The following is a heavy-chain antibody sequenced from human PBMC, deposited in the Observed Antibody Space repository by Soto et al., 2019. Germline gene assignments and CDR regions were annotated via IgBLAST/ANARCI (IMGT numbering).Heavy chain of an antibody. CDR3: TTHLLVAVAGTSYGMDV. Sequence: EVQLVESGGGLVQPGGSLKLSCAASGFTFSGSAMHWVRQASGKGLEWVGRIRSKANSYATAYAASVKGRFTISIDDSTNTAYLQMNSLKTEDTAVYYCTTHLLVAVAGTSYGMDVWGQGTTVTVSS. CDR2: IRSKANSYAT. D-gene: IGHD6-19*01. CDR1: GFTFSGSA. J-gene: IGHJ6*02. V-gene: IGHV3-73*02.